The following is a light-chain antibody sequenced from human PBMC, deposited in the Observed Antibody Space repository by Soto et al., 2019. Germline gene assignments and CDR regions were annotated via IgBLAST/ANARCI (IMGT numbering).Light chain of an antibody. V-gene: IGLV1-44*01. J-gene: IGLJ1*01. CDR3: AAWDDSLSGPV. Sequence: QSVLTQPPSASGTPGQRVTISCSGSSSNIGSNIVNWYQHLPGTAPKLLIYSHNQRPSGVPDRFSGAKSGTSASLAISGLQSEDEDDYYCAAWDDSLSGPVFGTGTKLTVL. CDR1: SSNIGSNI. CDR2: SHN.